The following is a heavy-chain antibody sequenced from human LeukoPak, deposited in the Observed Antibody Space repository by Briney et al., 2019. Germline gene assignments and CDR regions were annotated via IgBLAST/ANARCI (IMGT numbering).Heavy chain of an antibody. CDR2: IKQDGSEK. V-gene: IGHV3-7*01. Sequence: GGSLRLSCAASGFSFSSYWMSWVRQAPGKGLEWVANIKQDGSEKYYVDSVEGRFTISRDNAKNSLYLQMNSLRAEDTAVYYCARVRAAMVTGPLDYWGQGTLVTVSS. D-gene: IGHD5-18*01. CDR3: ARVRAAMVTGPLDY. J-gene: IGHJ4*02. CDR1: GFSFSSYW.